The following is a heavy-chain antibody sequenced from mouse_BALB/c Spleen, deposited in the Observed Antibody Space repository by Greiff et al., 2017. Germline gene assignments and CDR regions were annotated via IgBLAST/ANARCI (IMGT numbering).Heavy chain of an antibody. D-gene: IGHD1-1*01. CDR2: IYPGSGST. V-gene: IGHV1S22*01. J-gene: IGHJ2*01. Sequence: LQQPGSELVRPGASVKLSCKASGYTFTSYWMHWVKQRHGQGLEWIGNIYPGSGSTNYDEKFKSKGTLTVDTSSSTAYMHLSSLTSEDSAVYYCTRGAADYYGSSYYFDYWGQGTTLTVSS. CDR3: TRGAADYYGSSYYFDY. CDR1: GYTFTSYW.